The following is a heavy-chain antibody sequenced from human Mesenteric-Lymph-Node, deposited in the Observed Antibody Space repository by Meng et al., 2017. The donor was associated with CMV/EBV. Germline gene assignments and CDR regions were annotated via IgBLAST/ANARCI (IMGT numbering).Heavy chain of an antibody. CDR2: ISNDGDNE. Sequence: GESLKISCAASGFTFSSYAMHWVRQAPGKGLEWVAAISNDGDNEYYADSVKGRFTISRDNAKNSLYLQMNSLRAEDTAVYYCARHDNWWFEHWGQGTLVTVSS. D-gene: IGHD1-1*01. CDR1: GFTFSSYA. J-gene: IGHJ5*02. V-gene: IGHV3-30*04. CDR3: ARHDNWWFEH.